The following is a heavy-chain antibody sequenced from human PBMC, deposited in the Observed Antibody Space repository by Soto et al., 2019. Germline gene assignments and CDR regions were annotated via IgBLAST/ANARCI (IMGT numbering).Heavy chain of an antibody. D-gene: IGHD4-4*01. CDR3: ARGGLTTVGAGFDYYYYGMDV. Sequence: SETLSLTCTVSGGSISSSSYYWGWIRQPPGKGLEWIGSIYYSGSTYYNPSLKSRVTISVDTSKNQFSLKLSSVTAADTAVYYCARGGLTTVGAGFDYYYYGMDVWGQGTTVTVSS. CDR1: GGSISSSSYY. J-gene: IGHJ6*02. CDR2: IYYSGST. V-gene: IGHV4-39*07.